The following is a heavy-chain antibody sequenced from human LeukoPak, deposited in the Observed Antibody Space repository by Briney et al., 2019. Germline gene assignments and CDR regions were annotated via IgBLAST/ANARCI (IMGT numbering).Heavy chain of an antibody. CDR1: TYSISSGYY. V-gene: IGHV4-38-2*02. J-gene: IGHJ4*02. CDR3: SVTHHHYSSEWGNFDN. D-gene: IGHD6-25*01. Sequence: SETLSLTCTVSTYSISSGYYWGWIRQPPGKGLEWIGSIYHSGSTYYNPSLKSRVTISLATSKNQFSLKLSSVTAADTARYYCSVTHHHYSSEWGNFDNWGQGTLVTVSS. CDR2: IYHSGST.